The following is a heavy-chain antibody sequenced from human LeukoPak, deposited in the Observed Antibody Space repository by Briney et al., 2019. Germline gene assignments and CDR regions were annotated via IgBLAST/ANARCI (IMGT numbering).Heavy chain of an antibody. J-gene: IGHJ4*02. CDR2: IYPGDSDT. CDR1: GYSITSYW. V-gene: IGHV5-51*01. D-gene: IGHD3-3*01. Sequence: GESLKISCKGSGYSITSYWIGGVRHMPGRGVEWRGIIYPGDSDTRASPSFQGQVTISADTSISTAYLQWSSLKASDTAMYYCARTQSTIFGVVTQSFFDYWGQGTLVTVSS. CDR3: ARTQSTIFGVVTQSFFDY.